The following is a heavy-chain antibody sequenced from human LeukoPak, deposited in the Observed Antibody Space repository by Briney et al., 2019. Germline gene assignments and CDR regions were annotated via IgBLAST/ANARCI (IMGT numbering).Heavy chain of an antibody. CDR3: AKEWGTYTGFDY. CDR2: ISGDGVHK. V-gene: IGHV3-30*18. D-gene: IGHD3-16*01. Sequence: PGGSLRLSCAASGFTFSRLGMHWVRQAPGKGLEWVAVISGDGVHKFHADSVKDRFTISRDNSKNTLYLQLNSLRPEDTAVYFCAKEWGTYTGFDYWGRGALVTASS. J-gene: IGHJ4*02. CDR1: GFTFSRLG.